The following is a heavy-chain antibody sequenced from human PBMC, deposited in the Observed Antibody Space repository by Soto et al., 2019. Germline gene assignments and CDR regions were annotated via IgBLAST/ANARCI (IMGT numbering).Heavy chain of an antibody. V-gene: IGHV5-51*01. CDR2: IYPGDAST. CDR3: ATPQKVGVTTPFDY. D-gene: IGHD1-26*01. Sequence: PGESLKISCKGSGYSFSTQWIGWVRQRPGKGLEWMGLIYPGDASTTYSPSFQGRVTISADRSVNTAYLQWASLEASDTAMYYCATPQKVGVTTPFDYWGQGTLVTVSS. J-gene: IGHJ4*02. CDR1: GYSFSTQW.